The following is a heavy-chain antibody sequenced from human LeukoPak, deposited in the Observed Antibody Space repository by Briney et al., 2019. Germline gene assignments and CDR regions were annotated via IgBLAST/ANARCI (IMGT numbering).Heavy chain of an antibody. Sequence: GGSLRLSCAASGFTFCTYAMSWVRQAPGRGLEWVSTIGGNGRDTYYADSVKGRSTISRDNFKNTLYLQMNSLRAEDTAVFYSVKGELGQNIDYWGQGTLVTVS. CDR1: GFTFCTYA. V-gene: IGHV3-23*01. CDR2: IGGNGRDT. CDR3: VKGELGQNIDY. J-gene: IGHJ4*02. D-gene: IGHD1-7*01.